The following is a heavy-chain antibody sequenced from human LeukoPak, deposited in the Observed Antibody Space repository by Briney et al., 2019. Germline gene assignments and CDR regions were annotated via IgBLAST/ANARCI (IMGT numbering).Heavy chain of an antibody. V-gene: IGHV4-61*01. CDR2: IYYSGST. J-gene: IGHJ4*02. Sequence: SETLSLTCTVSGGSVSSGSYYWSWIRQPPGKGLEWIGYIYYSGSTNYNPSLKSRVTISVDTSKNQFSLKLSSVTAADTAVYYCARAYYDYVRGSYPPYYFGYWGQGTLVTVSS. CDR3: ARAYYDYVRGSYPPYYFGY. CDR1: GGSVSSGSYY. D-gene: IGHD3-16*01.